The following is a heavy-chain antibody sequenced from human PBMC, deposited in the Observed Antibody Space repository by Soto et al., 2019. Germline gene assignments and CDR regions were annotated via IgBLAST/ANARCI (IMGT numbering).Heavy chain of an antibody. CDR1: GFTFSDSA. Sequence: GGSLRLSCAAFGFTFSDSAMHWVRQASGKGLEWVGRIRSKTNDYATRYAASVKGRFTISRDDSKNTAYLQMNNVRAEDTAVYYCTRPDSASYRGGDCYLYSWFDSWGQGALVIVSS. D-gene: IGHD2-21*02. CDR3: TRPDSASYRGGDCYLYSWFDS. J-gene: IGHJ5*01. CDR2: IRSKTNDYAT. V-gene: IGHV3-73*01.